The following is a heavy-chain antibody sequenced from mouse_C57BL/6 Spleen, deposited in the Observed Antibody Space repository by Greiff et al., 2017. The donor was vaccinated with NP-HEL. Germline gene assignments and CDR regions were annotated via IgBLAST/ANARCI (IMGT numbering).Heavy chain of an antibody. CDR3: ARYDYSNDY. J-gene: IGHJ2*01. CDR2: IDPSDSYT. Sequence: QVQLQQSGAELVKPGASVKLSCKASGYTFTSYWMQWVKQRPGQGLEWIGEIDPSDSYTNYNQKFKGKATLTVDTSSSTAYMQLSSLTSEDSAVYYCARYDYSNDYWGQGTTLTVSS. D-gene: IGHD2-5*01. V-gene: IGHV1-50*01. CDR1: GYTFTSYW.